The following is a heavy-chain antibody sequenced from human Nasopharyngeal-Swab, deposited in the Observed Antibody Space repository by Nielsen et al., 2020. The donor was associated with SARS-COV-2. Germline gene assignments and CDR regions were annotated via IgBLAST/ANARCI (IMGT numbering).Heavy chain of an antibody. CDR1: GFIFSASA. Sequence: GESLKISCAASGFIFSASAIHWVRQASGKGLEWVGRIGDKDPNYAPTYGASVQGRFTISRDDSKNAAFLQMDSLKTEDTALYYCTTDFYFDYWGQGTLVTVSS. J-gene: IGHJ4*02. CDR3: TTDFYFDY. V-gene: IGHV3-73*01. CDR2: IGDKDPNYAP.